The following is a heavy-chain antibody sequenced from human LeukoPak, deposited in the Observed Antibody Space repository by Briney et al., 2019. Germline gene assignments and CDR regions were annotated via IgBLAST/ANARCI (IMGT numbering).Heavy chain of an antibody. CDR2: INTGNGNT. CDR3: ARGGSRMTTFYIIDY. Sequence: ASVKVSCKASGYTRTSYAIHWVRQAPGQRPEWMGWINTGNGNTKYSQKFQGRVTITRDTSANTAYMELSSLRFEDTAVYYCARGGSRMTTFYIIDYWGQGTLVTVSS. J-gene: IGHJ4*02. CDR1: GYTRTSYA. D-gene: IGHD4-11*01. V-gene: IGHV1-3*04.